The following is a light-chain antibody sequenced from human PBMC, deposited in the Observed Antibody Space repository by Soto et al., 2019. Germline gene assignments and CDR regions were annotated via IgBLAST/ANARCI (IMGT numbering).Light chain of an antibody. J-gene: IGKJ5*01. Sequence: DIQMTQSPSSLSASVADRVTITCRASQGISNYVAWFQQKPGKAPKSLIYAASSLRSGVPSKFTGSGSGTDFTLTISNLQPEDSATYYCQHYNTYPITFGQGTRLEI. CDR2: AAS. CDR1: QGISNY. CDR3: QHYNTYPIT. V-gene: IGKV1-16*02.